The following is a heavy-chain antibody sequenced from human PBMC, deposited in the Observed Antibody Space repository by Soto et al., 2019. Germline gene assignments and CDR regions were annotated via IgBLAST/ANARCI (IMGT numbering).Heavy chain of an antibody. CDR3: AKGRGYASGWRNFDY. Sequence: KPSETLSLTCNVSGGSISGYYWSWIRQAPGKGLQWIGYIFHSGSTSYNPSLRSRVTVSVDTSKNQFSLKVNSGTAADTAVYYCAKGRGYASGWRNFDYWGQGTLVTVSS. V-gene: IGHV4-59*01. J-gene: IGHJ4*02. CDR2: IFHSGST. CDR1: GGSISGYY. D-gene: IGHD5-18*01.